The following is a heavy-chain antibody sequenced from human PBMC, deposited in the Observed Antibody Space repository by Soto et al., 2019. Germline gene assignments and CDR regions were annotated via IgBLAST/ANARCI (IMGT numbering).Heavy chain of an antibody. J-gene: IGHJ4*02. CDR3: ARGPDNEGYFDY. Sequence: EASVKVSCKASGYTFTSYGIIWVRQAPGQGLEWMGVIILPFGTPNYAQTFQGRATITADESMSTAYMELSGLRSEDTAVYYCARGPDNEGYFDYWGRGTLVTVSS. CDR1: GYTFTSYG. D-gene: IGHD1-1*01. V-gene: IGHV1-69*13. CDR2: IILPFGTP.